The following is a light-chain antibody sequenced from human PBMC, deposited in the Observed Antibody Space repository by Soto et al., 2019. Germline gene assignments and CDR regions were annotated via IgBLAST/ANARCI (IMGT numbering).Light chain of an antibody. Sequence: QSALTQPASVSGSPGQSITISCTGTSSDVGTYNLVSWYRQHPGKAPKLMIYEVTKRPSGVSDRFSGSKSGNTASLTISGLQAEDEADYYGCSYAPYNVLIFGGGTKVTVL. CDR2: EVT. CDR1: SSDVGTYNL. J-gene: IGLJ2*01. V-gene: IGLV2-23*02. CDR3: CSYAPYNVLI.